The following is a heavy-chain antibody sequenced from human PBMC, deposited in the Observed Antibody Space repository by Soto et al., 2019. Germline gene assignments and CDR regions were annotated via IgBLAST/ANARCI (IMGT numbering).Heavy chain of an antibody. D-gene: IGHD3-10*01. CDR1: GGTFSSYA. J-gene: IGHJ6*02. CDR3: ARSSGFGEWSGGSP. V-gene: IGHV1-69*13. CDR2: IIPIFGTA. Sequence: ASVKVSCKASGGTFSSYAISWVRQAPGQGLEWMGGIIPIFGTANYAQKFQGRVTITADESTSTAYMELSSLRSEDTAVYYCARSSGFGEWSGGSPWGQGTTVTVSS.